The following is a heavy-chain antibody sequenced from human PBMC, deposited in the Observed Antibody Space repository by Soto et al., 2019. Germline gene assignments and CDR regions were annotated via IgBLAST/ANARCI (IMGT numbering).Heavy chain of an antibody. D-gene: IGHD1-26*01. Sequence: GGSLRLSCAASGFTFSSYWMSWVRQAPGKGLEWVANIKQDGSEKYYVDSVKGRFTISRDNAKNSLYLQMNSLRAEDTAVYYCARESGSYYYYYMDVWGKGTTVTVSS. CDR2: IKQDGSEK. J-gene: IGHJ6*03. CDR1: GFTFSSYW. V-gene: IGHV3-7*03. CDR3: ARESGSYYYYYMDV.